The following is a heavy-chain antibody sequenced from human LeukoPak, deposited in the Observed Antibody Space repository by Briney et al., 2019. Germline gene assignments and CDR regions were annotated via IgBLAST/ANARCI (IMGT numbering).Heavy chain of an antibody. D-gene: IGHD4-17*01. CDR1: GFTFSSYG. CDR2: ISYDGSNK. Sequence: GGSLRLSCAASGFTFSSYGMHWVRQAPGKGLEGVAVISYDGSNKYYADSVKGRFTISRDNSKNTLYLQMNSLRAEDTAVYYCAKSKEGDDYGDSFDYWGQGTLVTVSS. CDR3: AKSKEGDDYGDSFDY. V-gene: IGHV3-30*18. J-gene: IGHJ4*02.